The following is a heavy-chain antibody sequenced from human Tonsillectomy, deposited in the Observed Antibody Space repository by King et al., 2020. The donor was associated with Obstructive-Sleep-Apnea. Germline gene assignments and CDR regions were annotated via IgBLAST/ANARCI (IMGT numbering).Heavy chain of an antibody. V-gene: IGHV3-48*04. CDR1: GITFSSYS. CDR3: ATGGPDAFDF. CDR2: ISSSISTV. D-gene: IGHD3-16*01. Sequence: VQLVESGGGLVQPGGSLRLSCAASGITFSSYSMNWVRQDPGKGLEWVSYISSSISTVYYADSVKGRFTISRDNAKNSLYLQMNSLRAEDTAVYYCATGGPDAFDFWGRGTMVTVSS. J-gene: IGHJ3*01.